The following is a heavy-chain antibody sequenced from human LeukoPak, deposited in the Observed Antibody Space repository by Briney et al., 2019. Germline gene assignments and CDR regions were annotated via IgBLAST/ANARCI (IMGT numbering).Heavy chain of an antibody. D-gene: IGHD3-22*01. V-gene: IGHV1-24*01. CDR1: GYTLTELS. J-gene: IGHJ3*02. CDR2: FDPEDGET. CDR3: ARELPMIVVVTVTDDAFDI. Sequence: ASVKVSCKVSGYTLTELSMHWVRQAPGKGLEWMGGFDPEDGETIYAQKFQGRVTMTEDTSTDTAYMELSSLRSEDTAVYYCARELPMIVVVTVTDDAFDIWGQGTMVTVSS.